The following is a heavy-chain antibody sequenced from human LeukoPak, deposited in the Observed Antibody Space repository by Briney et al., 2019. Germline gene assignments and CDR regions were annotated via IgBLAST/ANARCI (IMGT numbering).Heavy chain of an antibody. V-gene: IGHV3-53*01. D-gene: IGHD3-22*01. Sequence: PGGSLRLSCAASGFTVSSNYMSWVRQAPGKGLEWVSVIYSGGSTYYADSVKGRFTISRDNAKNSLYLQMNSLRAEDTAVYYCARVLYYYDSSGYYLGYWGQGTLVTVSS. CDR1: GFTVSSNY. CDR2: IYSGGST. J-gene: IGHJ4*02. CDR3: ARVLYYYDSSGYYLGY.